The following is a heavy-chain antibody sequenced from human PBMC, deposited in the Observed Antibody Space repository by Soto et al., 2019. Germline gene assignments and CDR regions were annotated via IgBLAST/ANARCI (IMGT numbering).Heavy chain of an antibody. CDR2: ITSSSSTI. D-gene: IGHD2-21*02. CDR1: GFTFTSNS. Sequence: GGSLRLSCAASGFTFTSNSMNWVRQAPGKGLEWISYITSSSSTIYYADSVKGRFTISRDNAKNSPYLQMNSLRDDDTAVYYCARGRVGTAYFDYWGQGALVTVSS. J-gene: IGHJ4*02. CDR3: ARGRVGTAYFDY. V-gene: IGHV3-48*02.